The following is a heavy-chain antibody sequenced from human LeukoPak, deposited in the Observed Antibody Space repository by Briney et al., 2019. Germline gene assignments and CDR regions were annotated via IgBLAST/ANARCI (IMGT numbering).Heavy chain of an antibody. D-gene: IGHD5-24*01. V-gene: IGHV1-69*05. Sequence: ASVKVSCKASGGTFSSYAISWVRQAPGQGLEWMGGIIPIFGTANYAQKFQGRVTITTDESTSTAYMELRSLRSDDTAVYYCARDFVEMAFDYWGQGTLVTVSS. CDR3: ARDFVEMAFDY. J-gene: IGHJ4*02. CDR2: IIPIFGTA. CDR1: GGTFSSYA.